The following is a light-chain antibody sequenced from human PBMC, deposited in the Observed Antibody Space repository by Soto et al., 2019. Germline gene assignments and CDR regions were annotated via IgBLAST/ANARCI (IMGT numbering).Light chain of an antibody. V-gene: IGKV3-20*01. CDR2: GAS. CDR3: QQYGSSRWT. CDR1: QSVSSSY. Sequence: EIVLTQSPGTLSLSPGERATLSCRASQSVSSSYLAWYQQKPGQAPRLLTYGASSRATGIPDRFSGSGSGTDFTLTISRLEPGDFAVYYCQQYGSSRWTFGKGTKADIK. J-gene: IGKJ1*01.